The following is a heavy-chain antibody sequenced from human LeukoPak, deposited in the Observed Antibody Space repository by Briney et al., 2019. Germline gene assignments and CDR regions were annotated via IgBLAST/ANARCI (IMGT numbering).Heavy chain of an antibody. CDR1: GGTFSSYT. V-gene: IGHV1-69*04. CDR2: MIPTLGIA. CDR3: ARDMGYCSSTSCYRIDYYYYYGMDV. J-gene: IGHJ6*02. Sequence: GSSVKVSCKASGGTFSSYTISWVRQAPGQGLEWMGRMIPTLGIANYAQKFQGRVTITADKSTSTAYMELSSLRSEDTAVYYCARDMGYCSSTSCYRIDYYYYYGMDVWGQGTTVTVSS. D-gene: IGHD2-2*01.